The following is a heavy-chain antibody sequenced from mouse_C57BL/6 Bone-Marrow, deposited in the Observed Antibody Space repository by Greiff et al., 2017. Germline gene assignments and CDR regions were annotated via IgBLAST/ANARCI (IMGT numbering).Heavy chain of an antibody. CDR3: TYGAWFAY. CDR2: IDPENGDT. V-gene: IGHV14-4*01. Sequence: VHVKQSGAELVRPGASVKLSCTASGFNIKDDYMHWVKQRPEQGLEWIGWIDPENGDTEYASKFQGKATITADTSSNTAYLQLSSLTSEDTAVYYCTYGAWFAYWGQGTLVTVSA. J-gene: IGHJ3*01. D-gene: IGHD1-2*01. CDR1: GFNIKDDY.